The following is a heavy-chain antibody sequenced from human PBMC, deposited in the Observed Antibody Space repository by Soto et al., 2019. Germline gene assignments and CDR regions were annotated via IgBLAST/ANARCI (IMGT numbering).Heavy chain of an antibody. J-gene: IGHJ4*02. V-gene: IGHV3-23*01. CDR1: EVTCVSWA. CDR2: ISGSGGST. Sequence: GVSRRHARGAAEVTCVSWAMSRVRQAPGKGLEWVSAISGSGGSTYYADSVKGRFTISRDNSKNTLYLQMNSLRAEDTAVYYCAAGTRRAYYYDSSGYFDYSGQGTLVTVSS. D-gene: IGHD3-22*01. CDR3: AAGTRRAYYYDSSGYFDY.